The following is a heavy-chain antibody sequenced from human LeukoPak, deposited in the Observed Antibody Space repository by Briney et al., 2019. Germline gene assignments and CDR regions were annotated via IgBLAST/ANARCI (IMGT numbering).Heavy chain of an antibody. CDR2: IYYSGNT. Sequence: PSETLSLTCTVSGGSISSYYWSWIRQPPGKGLRWIGYIYYSGNTNYNPSLKSRVTISVDTSKNQFSLKLSSVTAADTAVYYCARHPSYYDRIDYWGQGTLVTVSS. J-gene: IGHJ4*02. V-gene: IGHV4-59*08. CDR3: ARHPSYYDRIDY. CDR1: GGSISSYY. D-gene: IGHD3-22*01.